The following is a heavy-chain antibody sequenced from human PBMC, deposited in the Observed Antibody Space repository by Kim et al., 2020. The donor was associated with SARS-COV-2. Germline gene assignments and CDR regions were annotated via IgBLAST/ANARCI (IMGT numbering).Heavy chain of an antibody. J-gene: IGHJ4*02. CDR3: AKTRGGGDWTHFDY. Sequence: ADSVKGRFTMSRDHSKNTLYLQMNSLRAEDTAVFYCAKTRGGGDWTHFDYWGQGTLVTVSS. V-gene: IGHV3-23*01. D-gene: IGHD2-21*02.